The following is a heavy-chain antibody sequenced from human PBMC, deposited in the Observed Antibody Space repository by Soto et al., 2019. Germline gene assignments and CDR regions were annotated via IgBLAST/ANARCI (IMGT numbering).Heavy chain of an antibody. Sequence: NPSETLSLTCTVSGGSISNYYCSWIRQTPGKGLEYIGFIYNSGTTNYHPSLKSRVTISIDTSKNQFSLKLSSVTAADTAVYYCARHPSNFWFDPWGQGTLVTVSS. CDR3: ARHPSNFWFDP. D-gene: IGHD4-4*01. CDR1: GGSISNYY. CDR2: IYNSGTT. J-gene: IGHJ5*02. V-gene: IGHV4-59*08.